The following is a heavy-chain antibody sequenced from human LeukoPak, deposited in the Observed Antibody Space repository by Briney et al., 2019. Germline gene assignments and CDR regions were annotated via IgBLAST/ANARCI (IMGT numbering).Heavy chain of an antibody. CDR2: ISSSSSTT. CDR3: ARAKPKNMVRGLIMRRESRYYFDY. CDR1: GFSFSDYN. J-gene: IGHJ4*02. D-gene: IGHD3-10*01. Sequence: PGGSLRLSCAASGFSFSDYNMNWVRQAPGKGLEWVSYISSSSSTTHYADSVTGRFSISKDNAKSSLYLKMNSLRAEDTAVYYCARAKPKNMVRGLIMRRESRYYFDYWGQGTLVTVSS. V-gene: IGHV3-48*01.